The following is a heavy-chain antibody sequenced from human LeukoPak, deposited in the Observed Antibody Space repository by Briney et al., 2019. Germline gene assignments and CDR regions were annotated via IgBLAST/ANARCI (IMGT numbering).Heavy chain of an antibody. V-gene: IGHV1-46*03. D-gene: IGHD5-24*01. CDR2: INPDGGNT. CDR1: VYTFTNSY. J-gene: IGHJ3*01. CDR3: ARIRDGYNDAYHL. Sequence: ASVKVSCKASVYTFTNSYIHCVRQAPGQVLEGMGLINPDGGNTNYAQNFQGRVTLTRHTSTSTIYMELSSLICKHTAIYYCARIRDGYNDAYHLWGHGTVVTVPS.